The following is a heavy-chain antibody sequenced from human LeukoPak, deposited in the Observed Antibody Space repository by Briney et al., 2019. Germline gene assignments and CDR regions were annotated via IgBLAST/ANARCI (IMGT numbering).Heavy chain of an antibody. V-gene: IGHV5-10-1*01. CDR3: ARRYKSCSSTSCYAHLGLFDY. Sequence: GESLRISCKGSGYSFTSYWISWVRQMPGKGLEWMGRIDPSDSYTNYSPSFQGHVTISADKSISTAYLQWSSLKASDTAMYYCARRYKSCSSTSCYAHLGLFDYWGQGTLVTVSS. J-gene: IGHJ4*02. D-gene: IGHD2-2*01. CDR1: GYSFTSYW. CDR2: IDPSDSYT.